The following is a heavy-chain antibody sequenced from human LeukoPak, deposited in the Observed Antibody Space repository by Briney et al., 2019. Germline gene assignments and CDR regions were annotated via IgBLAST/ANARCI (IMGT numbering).Heavy chain of an antibody. Sequence: GGSLRLSCAASGFTFSSYSMHWVRQAPGKGLEWVSSISSSSSYIYYADSVKGRFTISRDNAKNSLYLQMNSLRAEDTAVYYCASGIAVAGASGHWGQGTLVTVSS. J-gene: IGHJ1*01. D-gene: IGHD6-19*01. V-gene: IGHV3-21*01. CDR2: ISSSSSYI. CDR1: GFTFSSYS. CDR3: ASGIAVAGASGH.